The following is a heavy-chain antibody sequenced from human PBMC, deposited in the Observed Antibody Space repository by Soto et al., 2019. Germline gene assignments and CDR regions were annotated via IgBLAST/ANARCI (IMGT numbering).Heavy chain of an antibody. J-gene: IGHJ6*02. D-gene: IGHD2-2*02. CDR2: INPNSGGT. Sequence: GASVKVSCKASGYTFTSYGISWVRQAPGQGLEWMGWINPNSGGTNYAQKFQGWVTMTRDTSISTAYMELSRLRSDDTAVYYCARGVVVPAAISYYYYGMDVWGQGTTVTVSS. CDR1: GYTFTSYG. V-gene: IGHV1-2*04. CDR3: ARGVVVPAAISYYYYGMDV.